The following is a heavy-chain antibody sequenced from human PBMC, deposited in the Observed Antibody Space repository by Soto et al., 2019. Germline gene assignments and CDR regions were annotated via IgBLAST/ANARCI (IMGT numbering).Heavy chain of an antibody. Sequence: ASVKVSCKASGYTFTSYAMHWVRQAPGQRLEWMGWINAGNGNTKYSQKFQGRVTITRDTSASTAYMGLSSLRSEDTAVYYCARGDSSSWYVHDAFDIWGQGTMVTVS. CDR3: ARGDSSSWYVHDAFDI. CDR1: GYTFTSYA. CDR2: INAGNGNT. D-gene: IGHD6-13*01. J-gene: IGHJ3*02. V-gene: IGHV1-3*01.